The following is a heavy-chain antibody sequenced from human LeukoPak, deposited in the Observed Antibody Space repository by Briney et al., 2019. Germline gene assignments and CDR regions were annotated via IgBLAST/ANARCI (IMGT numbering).Heavy chain of an antibody. CDR1: GFTFSSYA. CDR3: AKGASIFGVVITNFDY. V-gene: IGHV3-23*01. D-gene: IGHD3-3*01. J-gene: IGHJ4*02. CDR2: ISGSGGST. Sequence: GGSLRLSCAASGFTFSSYAMSWVRQAPGKGLEWVSAISGSGGSTYYADSVKGRFTVSRDNSKNTLYLQMNSLRAEDTAVYYCAKGASIFGVVITNFDYWGQGTLVTVSS.